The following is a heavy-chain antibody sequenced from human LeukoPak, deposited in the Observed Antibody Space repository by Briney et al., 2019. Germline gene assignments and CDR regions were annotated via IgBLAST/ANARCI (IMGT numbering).Heavy chain of an antibody. J-gene: IGHJ4*02. CDR3: AKQKIKSGSQSDC. CDR2: ISRSGGNT. CDR1: GFTSSRLF. D-gene: IGHD3-10*01. Sequence: GGSLRLPGEASGFTSSRLFMPGVRRAPGKGRKFVSAISRSGGNTYYANSVKGRFTISRDTSKNTLYLQVGSLRVEDTAVYYCAKQKIKSGSQSDCWGQGTLVTVSS. V-gene: IGHV3-64*01.